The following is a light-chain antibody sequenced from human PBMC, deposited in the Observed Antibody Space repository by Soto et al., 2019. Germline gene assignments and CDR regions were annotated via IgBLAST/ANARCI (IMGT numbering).Light chain of an antibody. Sequence: DIQMTQSPSSLSASLGDRVTITCRASENIIQYLNWYQQKPGKVPKLLIYAASTLQSGVPSRFSGSGSGTEFTLTIISLQPEDFATYYCQQSYRFPKTFGRGTKVEVK. J-gene: IGKJ1*01. V-gene: IGKV1-39*01. CDR3: QQSYRFPKT. CDR2: AAS. CDR1: ENIIQY.